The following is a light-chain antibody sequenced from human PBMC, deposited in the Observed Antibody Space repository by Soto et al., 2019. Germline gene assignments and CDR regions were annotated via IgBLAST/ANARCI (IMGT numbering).Light chain of an antibody. Sequence: DIQMTQSPSSLSASVGDRVTITFRASQSISSYLNWYQQKPGKAPKLLSYAASSLQSGVPSRFSGSGSGTDFTLTISSLQHEDFATYYCQQSYSTPLTFGGGTKVDIK. J-gene: IGKJ4*01. V-gene: IGKV1-39*01. CDR3: QQSYSTPLT. CDR2: AAS. CDR1: QSISSY.